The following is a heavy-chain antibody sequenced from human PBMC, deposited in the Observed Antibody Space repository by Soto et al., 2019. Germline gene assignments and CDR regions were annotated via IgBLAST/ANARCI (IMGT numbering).Heavy chain of an antibody. D-gene: IGHD3-9*01. CDR2: IYPGDSDT. J-gene: IGHJ4*02. CDR1: GYSFTKYW. CDR3: ARQSVYYDVLTGYIPPHYFDY. V-gene: IGHV5-51*01. Sequence: GESLKISCKGSGYSFTKYWIGWVRQMPGKGLEWMGVIYPGDSDTRYNPSFQGQVTISVDKSSSTAYLQWSSLKTSDTAMFYCARQSVYYDVLTGYIPPHYFDYWGQGTLVTVSS.